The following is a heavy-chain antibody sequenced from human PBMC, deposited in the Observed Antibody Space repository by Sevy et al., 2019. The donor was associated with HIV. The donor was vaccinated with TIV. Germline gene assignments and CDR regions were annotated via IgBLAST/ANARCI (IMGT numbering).Heavy chain of an antibody. CDR3: ATTMIRGLRSGNVLDV. J-gene: IGHJ6*02. D-gene: IGHD3-10*01. CDR2: INPKSGDT. Sequence: ASVKVSCKASGYSITDYYMHWVRQAPGLGLEWMGRINPKSGDTNTAQKFQGRVTMTRETSINIAYIDLTRLTFDDTAVYYCATTMIRGLRSGNVLDVWGQGTTVTVSS. V-gene: IGHV1-2*06. CDR1: GYSITDYY.